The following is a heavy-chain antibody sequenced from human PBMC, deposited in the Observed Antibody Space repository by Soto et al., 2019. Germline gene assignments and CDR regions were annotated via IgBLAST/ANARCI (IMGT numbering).Heavy chain of an antibody. CDR3: AREIEMATIHSQFDP. Sequence: QVQLVQSGAEVKKPGASVKVSCKASGYTFTSYYMHWVRQAPGQGLEWMGIINPSGGSTSYAQKFQGRVTMTRDTSTSTVYMELSSLRSEDTAVYYCAREIEMATIHSQFDPWGQGTLVTVSS. V-gene: IGHV1-46*01. CDR1: GYTFTSYY. J-gene: IGHJ5*02. CDR2: INPSGGST. D-gene: IGHD5-12*01.